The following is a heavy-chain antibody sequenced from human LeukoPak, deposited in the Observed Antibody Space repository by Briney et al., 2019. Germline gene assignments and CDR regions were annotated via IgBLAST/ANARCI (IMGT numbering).Heavy chain of an antibody. Sequence: PSETLSLTCTVSGVSITNYYWGWIRQPPGKGLEWIGYIYYSGSINYNPSLKSRVTISVDTSKNQFSLKVRSATAADTAVYYCARDYYDSSGYPFCDYWGQGTLVTVSS. CDR2: IYYSGSI. CDR3: ARDYYDSSGYPFCDY. V-gene: IGHV4-59*01. D-gene: IGHD3-22*01. CDR1: GVSITNYY. J-gene: IGHJ4*02.